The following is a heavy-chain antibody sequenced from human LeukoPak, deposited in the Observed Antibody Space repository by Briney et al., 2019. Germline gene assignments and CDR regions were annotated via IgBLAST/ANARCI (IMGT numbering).Heavy chain of an antibody. CDR1: GGSFSGYY. CDR2: INHSGST. D-gene: IGHD3-10*01. Sequence: SETLSLTCAVYGGSFSGYYWSWIRQPPGKGLEWIGEINHSGSTNYNPSLKSRVTISVDTSKNQFSLKLSSVTAADTAVYYCARGFRAVRGIVDAFDIWGQGTMVTVSS. J-gene: IGHJ3*02. V-gene: IGHV4-34*01. CDR3: ARGFRAVRGIVDAFDI.